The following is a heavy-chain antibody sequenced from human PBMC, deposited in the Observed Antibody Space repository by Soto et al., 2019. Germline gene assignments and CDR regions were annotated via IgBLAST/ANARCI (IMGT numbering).Heavy chain of an antibody. CDR1: GVSISSHDW. Sequence: QVQLQESGPGLVKPSGTLSITCTVSGVSISSHDWWTWVRQPPGKGLEWIGESHQSGNTNYNSSLESRITISLDEPKNQIALKMSSVTVADTAGYYCATRDSGRFYWGQGILVTVSS. J-gene: IGHJ4*02. V-gene: IGHV4-4*02. CDR2: SHQSGNT. CDR3: ATRDSGRFY. D-gene: IGHD6-13*01.